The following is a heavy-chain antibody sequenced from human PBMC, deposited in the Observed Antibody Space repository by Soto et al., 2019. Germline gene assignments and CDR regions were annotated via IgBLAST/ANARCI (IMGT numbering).Heavy chain of an antibody. Sequence: ASVMVSCKSSGYTFTSYDINWVRHATGQGLEWMGWMNPNSGNTGYAQKFQGRVTMTRNTSISTAYMELSSLRSEDTAVYYCARASSRSWSDDYWGQGTLVTVSS. J-gene: IGHJ4*02. CDR3: ARASSRSWSDDY. CDR1: GYTFTSYD. V-gene: IGHV1-8*01. D-gene: IGHD6-13*01. CDR2: MNPNSGNT.